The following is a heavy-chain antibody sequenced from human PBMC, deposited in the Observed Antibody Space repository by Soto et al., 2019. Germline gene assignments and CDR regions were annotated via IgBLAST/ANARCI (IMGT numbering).Heavy chain of an antibody. V-gene: IGHV4-39*01. Sequence: PSETLSLTCTVSGGSISSSSYYWGWIRQPPGKGLEWIGSIYYSGSTYYNPSLKSRVTISVDTSKNQFSLKLSSVTAADTAVYYCARRAVAGYYFDYWGQGTLVTVSS. J-gene: IGHJ4*02. CDR3: ARRAVAGYYFDY. CDR2: IYYSGST. CDR1: GGSISSSSYY. D-gene: IGHD6-19*01.